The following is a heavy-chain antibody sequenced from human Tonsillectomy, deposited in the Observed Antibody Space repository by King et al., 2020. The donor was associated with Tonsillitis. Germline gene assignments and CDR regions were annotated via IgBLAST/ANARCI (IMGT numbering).Heavy chain of an antibody. V-gene: IGHV3-23*04. D-gene: IGHD3-22*01. CDR2: ISGNSINT. J-gene: IGHJ3*01. CDR1: GFTFRSYA. Sequence: DVQLVESGGGLVQPGGSLRLSCAASGFTFRSYAMSWVRQAPGKGLEWVSAISGNSINTYYADSVKGRFTISRDNSKNTVFLQINSLRAEDTAVYYCAKDLEISSVYYYPGAFDFWGQGPMVTVSS. CDR3: AKDLEISSVYYYPGAFDF.